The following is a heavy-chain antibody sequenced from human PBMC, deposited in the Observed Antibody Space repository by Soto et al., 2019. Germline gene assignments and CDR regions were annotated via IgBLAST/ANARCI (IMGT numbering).Heavy chain of an antibody. Sequence: SETLSLTCTVSGGSISSYYWSWIRQPPGKGLEWIGYIYYSGSTNYNPSLKSRVTISVDTSKNQFSLKLSSVTAADTAVYYCARRAYSSGWFFDYWGQGTLVTVSS. CDR3: ARRAYSSGWFFDY. J-gene: IGHJ4*02. CDR2: IYYSGST. D-gene: IGHD6-19*01. V-gene: IGHV4-59*08. CDR1: GGSISSYY.